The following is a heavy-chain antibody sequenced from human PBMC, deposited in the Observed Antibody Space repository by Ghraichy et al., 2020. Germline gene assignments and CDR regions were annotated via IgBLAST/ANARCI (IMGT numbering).Heavy chain of an antibody. CDR1: GFTFSSYS. Sequence: GESLNISCAASGFTFSSYSMNWVRQAPGKGLEWVSSISSSSSYIYYADSVKGRFTISRDNAKNSLYLQMNSLRAEDTAVYYCARVSGTNRNYWGQGTLVTVSS. J-gene: IGHJ4*02. V-gene: IGHV3-21*01. CDR3: ARVSGTNRNY. CDR2: ISSSSSYI. D-gene: IGHD2/OR15-2a*01.